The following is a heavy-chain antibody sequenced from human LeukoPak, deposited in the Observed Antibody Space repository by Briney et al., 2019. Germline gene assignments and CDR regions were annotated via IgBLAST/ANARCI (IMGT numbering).Heavy chain of an antibody. Sequence: GGSLRLSCAASGFPFSTNWMAWVRQAPGKGPEWVANIKGDESERFYVDSVKGRFTISRDNAKNSLSLQMDSLRAEDSAIYYCARDDDGVLSYWGQGTLVTVSS. CDR1: GFPFSTNW. CDR2: IKGDESER. CDR3: ARDDDGVLSY. V-gene: IGHV3-7*01. D-gene: IGHD4-17*01. J-gene: IGHJ4*02.